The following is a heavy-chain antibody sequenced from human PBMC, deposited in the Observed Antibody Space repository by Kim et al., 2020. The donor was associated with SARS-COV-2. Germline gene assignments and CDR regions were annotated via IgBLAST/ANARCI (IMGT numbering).Heavy chain of an antibody. CDR2: INHSGST. D-gene: IGHD1-26*01. CDR3: ARGGELLVFEDAFDI. CDR1: GGSFSGYY. Sequence: SETLSLTCAVYGGSFSGYYWSWIRQPPGKGLEWIGEINHSGSTNYNPSLKSRVTISVDTSKNQFSLKLSSVTAADTAVYYCARGGELLVFEDAFDIWGQGTMVTVSS. V-gene: IGHV4-34*01. J-gene: IGHJ3*02.